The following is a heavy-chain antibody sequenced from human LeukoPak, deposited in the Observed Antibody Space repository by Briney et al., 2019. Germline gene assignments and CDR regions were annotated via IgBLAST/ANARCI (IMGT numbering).Heavy chain of an antibody. CDR2: ISWNSGSI. D-gene: IGHD3-3*01. CDR3: AKDKSDFWSGYYMDV. Sequence: PGRSLRLSCAASGFTFDDYAMHWVRQAPGKGLEWVSGISWNSGSIGYADSVKGRFTISRDNAKNSLYLQMNSLRAEDTALYYCAKDKSDFWSGYYMDVWGKGTTVTVSS. V-gene: IGHV3-9*01. J-gene: IGHJ6*03. CDR1: GFTFDDYA.